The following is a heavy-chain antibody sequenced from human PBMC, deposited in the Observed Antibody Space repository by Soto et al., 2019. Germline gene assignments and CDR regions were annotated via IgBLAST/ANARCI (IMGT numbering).Heavy chain of an antibody. D-gene: IGHD2-15*01. Sequence: SEILSLTCTVSGGSISSYYWMWIRQPPGRGLEWIGNIYYSGSTNYNPSLKSRVTISVDTSKNQFSLILSSVTAADTAVYYCAGCDYYYYMDVWGKGTTVTVSS. V-gene: IGHV4-59*01. J-gene: IGHJ6*03. CDR1: GGSISSYY. CDR2: IYYSGST. CDR3: AGCDYYYYMDV.